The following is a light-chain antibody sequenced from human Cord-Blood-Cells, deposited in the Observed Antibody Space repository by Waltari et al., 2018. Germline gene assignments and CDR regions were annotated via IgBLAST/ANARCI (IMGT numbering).Light chain of an antibody. CDR1: QSVTSY. V-gene: IGKV3-11*01. CDR3: QQRSNWIT. Sequence: EIVLTQSPATLSLSPGESATLSCRASQSVTSYLAWYQQKPGQAPRLLIYDASNRAPGIPARFSGSGSGTDFTLTISSLEPEDFAVYYCQQRSNWITFGQGTRLEIK. CDR2: DAS. J-gene: IGKJ5*01.